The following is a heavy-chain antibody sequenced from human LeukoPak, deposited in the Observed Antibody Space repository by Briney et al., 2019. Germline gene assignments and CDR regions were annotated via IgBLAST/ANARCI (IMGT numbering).Heavy chain of an antibody. CDR2: IGTAGDT. V-gene: IGHV3-13*01. J-gene: IGHJ3*02. Sequence: PGGSLRLSCAASGFTFSSYDMHWVRQATGKGLEWVSAIGTAGDTYYPGSVKGRFTISRENAKNSLYLQMNSLRAGDTAVYYCARGASYGPGEGAFDIWGQGTMVTVSS. D-gene: IGHD5-18*01. CDR1: GFTFSSYD. CDR3: ARGASYGPGEGAFDI.